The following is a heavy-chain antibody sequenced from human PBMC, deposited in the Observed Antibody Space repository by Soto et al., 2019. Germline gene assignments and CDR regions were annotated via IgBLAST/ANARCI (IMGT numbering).Heavy chain of an antibody. J-gene: IGHJ4*02. CDR1: GGSISSSSYY. CDR3: ARSILVPVLFDY. D-gene: IGHD2-2*01. V-gene: IGHV4-39*01. CDR2: IYYSGST. Sequence: QLQLQESGAGLVKPSETLSLTCTVSGGSISSSSYYWGWIRQPPGKGLEWIGSIYYSGSTYYNPSLKSRVPISVDTSKHQFSLKLSPVTAADTAVYYCARSILVPVLFDYWGQGTLVTVSS.